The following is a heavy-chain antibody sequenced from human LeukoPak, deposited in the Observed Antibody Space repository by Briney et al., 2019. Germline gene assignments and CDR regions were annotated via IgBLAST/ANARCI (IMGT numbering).Heavy chain of an antibody. J-gene: IGHJ4*02. CDR1: GGSFSDYY. D-gene: IGHD3-10*01. Sequence: SETLSLTCAVFGGSFSDYYWNWIRHPPGKGLEWIGEINHSGSTNSNPSLKSRVTISADTSKNHFSLKLSSVTAADTAVYYCARAPGEWFGELLAYYFDYWGQGTLVAVSS. V-gene: IGHV4-34*01. CDR2: INHSGST. CDR3: ARAPGEWFGELLAYYFDY.